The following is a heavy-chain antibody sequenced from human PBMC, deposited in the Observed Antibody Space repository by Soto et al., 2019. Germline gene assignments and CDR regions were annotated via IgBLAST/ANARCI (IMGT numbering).Heavy chain of an antibody. Sequence: PGGSLRLSCAASGFTFSSYAMHWVRQAPGKGLEWVAAISYDGPNQYYGDSVKGRLTISRDNSRNMLYLQMDSLRDEDTALYYCAKVEERWDLTLHYDSWGQGTLVTVSS. D-gene: IGHD1-26*01. J-gene: IGHJ4*02. CDR2: ISYDGPNQ. V-gene: IGHV3-30*18. CDR3: AKVEERWDLTLHYDS. CDR1: GFTFSSYA.